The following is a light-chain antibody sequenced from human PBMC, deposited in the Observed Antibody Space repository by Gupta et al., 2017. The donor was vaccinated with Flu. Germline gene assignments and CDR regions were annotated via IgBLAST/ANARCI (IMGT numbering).Light chain of an antibody. CDR1: SSNIGKNY. V-gene: IGLV1-51*02. CDR3: ETWDASRSAGV. Sequence: SVLTQPPSVTATPGQKVSIASAASSSNIGKNYVSWYQQLPGTAPKLLIYADNKRPSWIPDRFSGSRSGTSVTLAITGLQTGDEADYYCETWDASRSAGVFGGGTKLTVL. J-gene: IGLJ3*02. CDR2: ADN.